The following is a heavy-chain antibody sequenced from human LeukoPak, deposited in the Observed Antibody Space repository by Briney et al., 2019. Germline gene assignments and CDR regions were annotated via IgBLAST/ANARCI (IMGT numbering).Heavy chain of an antibody. V-gene: IGHV6-1*01. CDR3: ARRAYLYGPFDY. CDR2: TYYRSEWSN. CDR1: GSSVSINFAA. Sequence: SQTLSLSCAISGSSVSINFAAWNWIRLSPSRGLEFLGRTYYRSEWSNHYAPSVKSRIIINPDTSNNQFSLQLYLVTPDDTAVYYCARRAYLYGPFDYWGQGTLATVSS. D-gene: IGHD2-8*01. J-gene: IGHJ4*02.